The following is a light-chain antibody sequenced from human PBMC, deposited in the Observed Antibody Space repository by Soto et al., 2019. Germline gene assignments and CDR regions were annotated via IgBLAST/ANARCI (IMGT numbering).Light chain of an antibody. J-gene: IGKJ1*01. V-gene: IGKV3-11*01. CDR1: QSVGKY. Sequence: EIVLTQSPDTLSLSPGERATLSCRASQSVGKYLVWYQQKPGQAPRLLIYDASNRATGIPARFSGSGSGTDFTLTISSLEPEDLAVYYCQQRGNRPPWTFGQGTKVDIK. CDR3: QQRGNRPPWT. CDR2: DAS.